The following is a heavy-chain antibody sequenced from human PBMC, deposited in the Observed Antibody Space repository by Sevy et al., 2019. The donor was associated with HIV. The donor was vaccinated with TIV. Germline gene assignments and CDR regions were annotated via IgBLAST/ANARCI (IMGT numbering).Heavy chain of an antibody. J-gene: IGHJ4*02. CDR1: GFTFSSYW. Sequence: GESLKISCAASGFTFSSYWMSWVRQAPGKGLEWVGNIKQDGSEKYYEDSVKGRFTISRDNAKNSLYLQMNSLRAEDTAVYYCAREYSSGFSFDYWGQGTLVTVSS. CDR3: AREYSSGFSFDY. V-gene: IGHV3-7*01. CDR2: IKQDGSEK. D-gene: IGHD6-19*01.